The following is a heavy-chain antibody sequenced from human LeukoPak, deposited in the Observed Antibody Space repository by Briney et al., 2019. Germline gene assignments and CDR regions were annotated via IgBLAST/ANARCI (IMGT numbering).Heavy chain of an antibody. CDR3: ARGGNFVYSTASYYYMDV. CDR1: GFTFSSYD. J-gene: IGHJ6*03. D-gene: IGHD4-11*01. V-gene: IGHV3-13*01. Sequence: GGSLRLSCAASGFTFSSYDMHWVRQATGKRLEWVSTIGTAGDTYYLDSVKGRFTISRENAKNSLYLQMNSLTAGDTAVYYCARGGNFVYSTASYYYMDVWGKGTTLMVSS. CDR2: IGTAGDT.